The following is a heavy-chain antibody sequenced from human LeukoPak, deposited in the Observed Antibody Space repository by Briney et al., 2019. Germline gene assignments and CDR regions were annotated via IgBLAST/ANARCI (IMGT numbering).Heavy chain of an antibody. CDR1: GVSISSSDYF. Sequence: SETLSLTCTVSGVSISSSDYFWGWIRQPPGKEPEWIGSIYYSGSTYYNPSLKSRVIISVDTSKNQFSLKLSSVTAADTAVYYCARSASQQLGRRGRDYYYYMDVWGKGTTVTVSS. V-gene: IGHV4-39*07. CDR3: ARSASQQLGRRGRDYYYYMDV. D-gene: IGHD6-13*01. CDR2: IYYSGST. J-gene: IGHJ6*03.